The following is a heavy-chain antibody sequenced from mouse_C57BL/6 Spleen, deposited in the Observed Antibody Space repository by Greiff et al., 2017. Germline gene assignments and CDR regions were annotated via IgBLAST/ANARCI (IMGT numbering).Heavy chain of an antibody. D-gene: IGHD1-1*01. J-gene: IGHJ1*03. CDR2: GDGDT. CDR3: ARWSIYYYGSSPYWYFDV. V-gene: IGHV1-80*01. Sequence: GDGDTNYDGKFKGKATLTADKSSSTAYMQLSSLTSEDFAVYFCARWSIYYYGSSPYWYFDVWGTGTTVTVSS.